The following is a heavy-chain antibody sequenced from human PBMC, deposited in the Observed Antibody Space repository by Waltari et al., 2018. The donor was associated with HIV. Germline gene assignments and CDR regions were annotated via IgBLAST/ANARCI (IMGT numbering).Heavy chain of an antibody. Sequence: HVQLQQSGPGLVKPSQTLSLTCPISGARASSNTAAWPRIRQSPSRGLEWLGRTYYRSNWYNDYAVSVKGRITINPDTSKHQFSLQLNSVTPEDTAVYYCARSRNWFDPWGQGTLVTVSS. CDR3: ARSRNWFDP. V-gene: IGHV6-1*01. CDR1: GARASSNTAA. J-gene: IGHJ5*02. CDR2: TYYRSNWYN.